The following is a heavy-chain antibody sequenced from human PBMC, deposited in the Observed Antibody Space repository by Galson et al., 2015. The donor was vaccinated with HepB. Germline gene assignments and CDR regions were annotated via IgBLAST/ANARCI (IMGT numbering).Heavy chain of an antibody. V-gene: IGHV3-9*01. CDR1: GFTFDDYA. CDR2: ISWNSGSI. J-gene: IGHJ5*02. Sequence: SLRLSCAASGFTFDDYAMHWVRQAPGKGLEWVSGISWNSGSIGYADSVKGRFTISRDNAKNSLYLQMNSLRAEDTALYYCARATILWFGEFAGDWFAPWGQGTLVTVSS. D-gene: IGHD3-10*01. CDR3: ARATILWFGEFAGDWFAP.